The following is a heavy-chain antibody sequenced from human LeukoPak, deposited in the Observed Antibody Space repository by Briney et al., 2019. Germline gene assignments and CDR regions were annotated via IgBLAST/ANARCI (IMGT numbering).Heavy chain of an antibody. CDR3: ARGGWVIYDNCFVP. D-gene: IGHD5/OR15-5a*01. Sequence: SGVSLRLLGAASISTLSTYAMSWVTQAPGRALEWGIGNPGSGTNSKAASSVEGRFTISSNNSKTALHVQRNSLRVEDTAVYYCARGGWVIYDNCFVPWGQGTLVTVSS. CDR1: ISTLSTYA. V-gene: IGHV3-23*01. CDR2: NPGSGTNS. J-gene: IGHJ5*02.